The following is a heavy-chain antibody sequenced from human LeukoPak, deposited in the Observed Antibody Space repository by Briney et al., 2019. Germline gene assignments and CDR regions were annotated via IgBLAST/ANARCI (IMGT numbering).Heavy chain of an antibody. J-gene: IGHJ4*02. V-gene: IGHV4-61*02. Sequence: PSQTLSLTCTVSGGSISSGSYYWSWIRQPAGKELEWIGRIYTSGSTNYNPSLKSRVTISVDTSKNQFSLKLSSVTAADTAVYYCARFGPSVAAGPFFDYWGQGTLVTVSS. CDR2: IYTSGST. CDR3: ARFGPSVAAGPFFDY. D-gene: IGHD6-19*01. CDR1: GGSISSGSYY.